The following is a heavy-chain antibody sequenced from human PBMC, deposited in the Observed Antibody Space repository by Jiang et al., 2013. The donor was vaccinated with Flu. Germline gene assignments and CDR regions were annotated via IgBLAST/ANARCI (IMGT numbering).Heavy chain of an antibody. Sequence: LLKPSETLSLTCTVSGGSISSYYWSWIRQPPGKGLEWIGYIYYSGSTNYNPSLKSRVTISVDTSKNQFSLKLSSVTAADTAVYYCARSRDGYNYEKLGDDIWGQGTMVTVSS. V-gene: IGHV4-59*01. CDR1: GGSISSYY. J-gene: IGHJ3*02. CDR2: IYYSGST. D-gene: IGHD5-24*01. CDR3: ARSRDGYNYEKLGDDI.